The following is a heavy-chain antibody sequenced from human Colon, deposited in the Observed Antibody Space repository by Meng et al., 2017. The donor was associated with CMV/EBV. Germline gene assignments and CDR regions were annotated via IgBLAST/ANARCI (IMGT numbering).Heavy chain of an antibody. D-gene: IGHD6-6*01. Sequence: QITLKESGPTLVKPTQTLTLTGTFSGFSLSTNGVTVGWIRQPPGKALEWLALIYWDDDKRYSPSLKSRLTITKDTSKNQVVLTMINMDPVDTATYYCAHRFLRDSSSSLHFDSWGQGTLVTVSS. CDR3: AHRFLRDSSSSLHFDS. V-gene: IGHV2-5*02. CDR1: GFSLSTNGVT. CDR2: IYWDDDK. J-gene: IGHJ4*02.